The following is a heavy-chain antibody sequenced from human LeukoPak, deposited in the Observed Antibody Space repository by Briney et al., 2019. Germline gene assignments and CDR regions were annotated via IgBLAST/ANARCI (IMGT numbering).Heavy chain of an antibody. J-gene: IGHJ4*02. CDR3: AKDHAGTFDY. CDR1: GFTFSSYG. CDR2: ISYDGSNK. D-gene: IGHD6-13*01. V-gene: IGHV3-30*18. Sequence: GGSLRLSCAASGFTFSSYGLHWVRQAPGKGLEWVAVISYDGSNKYYADSVKGRFTISRDNSKNTLYLQMNSLRAEDTAVYYCAKDHAGTFDYWGQGTLVTVSS.